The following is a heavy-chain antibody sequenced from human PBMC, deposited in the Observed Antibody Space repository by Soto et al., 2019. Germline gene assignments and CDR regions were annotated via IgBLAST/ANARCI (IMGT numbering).Heavy chain of an antibody. CDR3: ARGFVSSGWPHYFQH. CDR2: ISYDGSNK. V-gene: IGHV3-30-3*01. CDR1: GFTFSSYA. D-gene: IGHD6-19*01. J-gene: IGHJ1*01. Sequence: QVQLVESGGGVVQPGRSLRLSCAASGFTFSSYAMHWVRQAPGKGLEWVAVISYDGSNKYYADSVKGRFTISRDNSKNTLYLQMNRLRAEDTAVYYCARGFVSSGWPHYFQHWGQGTLVTLSS.